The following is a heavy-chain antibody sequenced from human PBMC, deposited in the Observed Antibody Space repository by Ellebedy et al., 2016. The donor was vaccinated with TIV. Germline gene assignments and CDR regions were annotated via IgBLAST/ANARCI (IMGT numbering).Heavy chain of an antibody. Sequence: GGSLRLSXAASGFTFSSYWMSWVRQAPGKGLEWVANIKQDGSEKYYVDSVKGRFTISRDNAKNSLYLQMNSLRAEDTAVYYCARENYDFSRPESYYYYYGMDVWGQGTTVTVSS. CDR3: ARENYDFSRPESYYYYYGMDV. J-gene: IGHJ6*02. D-gene: IGHD3-3*01. V-gene: IGHV3-7*03. CDR1: GFTFSSYW. CDR2: IKQDGSEK.